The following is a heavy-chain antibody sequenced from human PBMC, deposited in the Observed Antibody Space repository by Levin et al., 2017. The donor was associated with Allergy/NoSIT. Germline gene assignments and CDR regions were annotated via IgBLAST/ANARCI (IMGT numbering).Heavy chain of an antibody. CDR3: VHRPPYGSGSYDAFDI. CDR2: IYWDDDK. D-gene: IGHD3-10*01. V-gene: IGHV2-5*02. Sequence: QTLSLTCTFSGFSISTSGVGVGWIRQPPGKALEWLTLIYWDDDKRYSPSLKSRLTITKDTSKNQVVLTVTNMDPVDTGTYYWVHRPPYGSGSYDAFDIWGQVTMVTVSS. J-gene: IGHJ3*02. CDR1: GFSISTSGVG.